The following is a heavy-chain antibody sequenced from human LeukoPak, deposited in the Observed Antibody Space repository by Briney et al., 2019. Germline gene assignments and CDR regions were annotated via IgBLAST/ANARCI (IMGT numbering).Heavy chain of an antibody. CDR3: ARRVRQYCSGGSCFDDAFDI. D-gene: IGHD2-15*01. V-gene: IGHV1-2*02. J-gene: IGHJ3*02. CDR1: GYTFTGYY. CDR2: INPNSGGT. Sequence: ASVKVSCKASGYTFTGYYMHWVRQAPGQGLEWMGWINPNSGGTNYAQKFQGRVTMTRDTSISTAYMELSRLRSDDTAVYYCARRVRQYCSGGSCFDDAFDIWGQGTMVTVSS.